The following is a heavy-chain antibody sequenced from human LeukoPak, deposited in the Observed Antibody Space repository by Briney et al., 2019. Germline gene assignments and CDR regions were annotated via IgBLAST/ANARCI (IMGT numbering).Heavy chain of an antibody. CDR2: ISGSGGST. Sequence: GRSLRLSCAASGFALSSYGMHWVRQAPGKGLEWVSAISGSGGSTYYADSVKGRFTISRDNSKNTLYLQMNSLRAEDTAVYYCAKDHPSYARWGQGTLVTVSS. J-gene: IGHJ4*02. CDR1: GFALSSYG. D-gene: IGHD2-2*01. V-gene: IGHV3-23*01. CDR3: AKDHPSYAR.